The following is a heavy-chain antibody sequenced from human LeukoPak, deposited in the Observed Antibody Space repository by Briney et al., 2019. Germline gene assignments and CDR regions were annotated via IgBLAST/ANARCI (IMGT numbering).Heavy chain of an antibody. D-gene: IGHD3-3*01. Sequence: GGSLRLSCAASGFTLSSYAMHWVRQAPGKGLEWVAVISYDGSNKYYADSVKGRFTISRDNSKNTLYLQMNSLRAEDTAVYYCARVEYYDFWSQGYYYGMDVWGQGTTVTVSS. CDR2: ISYDGSNK. V-gene: IGHV3-30*04. CDR3: ARVEYYDFWSQGYYYGMDV. CDR1: GFTLSSYA. J-gene: IGHJ6*02.